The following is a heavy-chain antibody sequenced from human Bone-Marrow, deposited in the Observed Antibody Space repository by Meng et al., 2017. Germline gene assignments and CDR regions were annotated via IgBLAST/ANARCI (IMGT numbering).Heavy chain of an antibody. Sequence: GESLKISCAASGFTFSSYWMSWVRQAPGKGLEWVANIKQDGSEKYYVDSVKGRYTISRDNAKNSLYLQMNGLRAEDTAVYYCARDPSSSSWYFDYWGQGTLVTVSS. CDR3: ARDPSSSSWYFDY. V-gene: IGHV3-7*01. D-gene: IGHD6-13*01. CDR2: IKQDGSEK. J-gene: IGHJ4*02. CDR1: GFTFSSYW.